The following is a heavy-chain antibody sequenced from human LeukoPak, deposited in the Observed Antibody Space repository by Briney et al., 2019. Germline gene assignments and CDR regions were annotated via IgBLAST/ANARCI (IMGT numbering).Heavy chain of an antibody. CDR2: IWSDGGNK. J-gene: IGHJ5*02. D-gene: IGHD4-23*01. CDR3: ARGYSGLAGNPNWFDP. CDR1: GFTFCAYA. Sequence: GGSLILSCAASGFTFCAYAMHWVRQAPGKGLEWVAAIWSDGGNKYYADSVKGRFIISRDNSKNTLYLQMSGLRDEDAAVYYCARGYSGLAGNPNWFDPWGQGTLVTVSS. V-gene: IGHV3-33*01.